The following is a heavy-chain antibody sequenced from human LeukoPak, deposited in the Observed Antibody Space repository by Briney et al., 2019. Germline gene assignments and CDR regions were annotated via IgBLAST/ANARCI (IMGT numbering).Heavy chain of an antibody. Sequence: GGSLRLSCAASGFTFSTYAMSWVRQAPGKGLEWVSTISGRGGSTFYADSVKGRFTISRDNSKNTLYLQMNSLRAEDTAVYYCAKDGSMVRGVSGWFDPWGQGAQVTVSS. D-gene: IGHD3-10*01. CDR2: ISGRGGST. CDR1: GFTFSTYA. J-gene: IGHJ5*02. V-gene: IGHV3-23*01. CDR3: AKDGSMVRGVSGWFDP.